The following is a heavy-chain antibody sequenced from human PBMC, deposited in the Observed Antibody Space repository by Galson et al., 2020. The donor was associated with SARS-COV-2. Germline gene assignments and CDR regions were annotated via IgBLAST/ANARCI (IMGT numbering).Heavy chain of an antibody. J-gene: IGHJ4*02. V-gene: IGHV4-34*01. Sequence: SETLSLTCAVYGGSFSGYYWSWIRQPPGKGLEWIGEINHSGSTNYNPSLKSRVTISVDTSKNQLSLKLSSVTAADTAVYYCARGRSWYPLDYWGQGTLVTVSS. CDR3: ARGRSWYPLDY. CDR2: INHSGST. CDR1: GGSFSGYY. D-gene: IGHD6-13*01.